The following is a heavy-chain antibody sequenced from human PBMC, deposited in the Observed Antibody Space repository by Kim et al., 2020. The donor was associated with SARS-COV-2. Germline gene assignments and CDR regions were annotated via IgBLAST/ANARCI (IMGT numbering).Heavy chain of an antibody. V-gene: IGHV3-23*01. Sequence: GGSLRLSCAASGFTFSSYAMSWVRQAPGKGLEWVSAISGSGGSTYYADSVKGRFTISRDNSKNTLYLQMNSLRAEDTAVYYCAKDQEWQFGKNWFDPWGQGTLVTVSS. J-gene: IGHJ5*02. CDR2: ISGSGGST. CDR3: AKDQEWQFGKNWFDP. D-gene: IGHD3-10*01. CDR1: GFTFSSYA.